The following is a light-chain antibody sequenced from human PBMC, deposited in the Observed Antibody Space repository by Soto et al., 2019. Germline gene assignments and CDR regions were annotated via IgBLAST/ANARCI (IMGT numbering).Light chain of an antibody. J-gene: IGKJ5*01. CDR2: GAS. CDR3: QRYGTSPT. Sequence: EIVLTQSPGTLSLFPGERATLSCRASQSLITRYLAWYQQKPGQAPRLLIYGASSRAPGIPDRFSGSGSGPDFPLTISSLEPEDFAVYSCQRYGTSPTFGQGTRLEIK. CDR1: QSLITRY. V-gene: IGKV3-20*01.